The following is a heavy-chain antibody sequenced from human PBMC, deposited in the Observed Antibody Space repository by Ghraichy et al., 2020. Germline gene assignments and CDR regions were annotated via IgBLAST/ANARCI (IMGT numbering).Heavy chain of an antibody. CDR3: ARGFFTKYFDV. V-gene: IGHV4-34*01. Sequence: SETLSLTCAVDDGSFSGLYWTWIRHSPGKGLGWVGEVTHRGTSEYNPSLRGRVIISADASKRQFSLRLDSVTATDSGIYYCARGFFTKYFDVWGQGTQVTVSS. CDR2: VTHRGTS. CDR1: DGSFSGLY. J-gene: IGHJ4*02. D-gene: IGHD2-8*01.